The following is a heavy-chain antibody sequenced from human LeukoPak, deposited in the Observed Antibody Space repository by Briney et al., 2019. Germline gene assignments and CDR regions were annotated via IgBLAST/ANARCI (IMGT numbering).Heavy chain of an antibody. CDR1: GGSISSGSYY. V-gene: IGHV4-39*07. Sequence: SETLSLTCTVSGGSISSGSYYWGWIRQPPGKGLEWIGSIYYSGSTNYNPSLKSRVTISVDTSKNQFSLKLSSVTAADTAVYYCARAGVGGTTSLDYWGQGTLVTVSS. CDR2: IYYSGST. CDR3: ARAGVGGTTSLDY. J-gene: IGHJ4*02. D-gene: IGHD1-26*01.